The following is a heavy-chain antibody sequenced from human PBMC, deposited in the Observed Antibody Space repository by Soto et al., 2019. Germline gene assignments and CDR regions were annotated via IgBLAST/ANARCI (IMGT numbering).Heavy chain of an antibody. V-gene: IGHV3-7*01. J-gene: IGHJ6*02. D-gene: IGHD6-6*01. CDR2: IKQDGSEK. CDR1: GFTFSSYW. Sequence: GSLRLSCAASGFTFSSYWMSWVRQAPGKGLEWVANIKQDGSEKYYVDSVKGRFTISRDNAKNSLYLQMNSLRAEDTAVYYCARDQLGPSPYEYYGMDVWGQGTKVTVYS. CDR3: ARDQLGPSPYEYYGMDV.